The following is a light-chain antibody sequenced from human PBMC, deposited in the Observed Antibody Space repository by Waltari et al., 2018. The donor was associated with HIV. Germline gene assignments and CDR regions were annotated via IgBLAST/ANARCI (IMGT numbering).Light chain of an antibody. J-gene: IGLJ3*02. CDR1: ELGDKY. V-gene: IGLV3-1*01. CDR3: QAWDSSTDVV. Sequence: SYHLTQPPSVAVSPGQPATTTCSGEELGDKYTCWYQHRPGHSPVLVISQNTKRPSGIPERFSGSASGNTATLTISGTQAVDEADYYCQAWDSSTDVVFGGGTKLTVL. CDR2: QNT.